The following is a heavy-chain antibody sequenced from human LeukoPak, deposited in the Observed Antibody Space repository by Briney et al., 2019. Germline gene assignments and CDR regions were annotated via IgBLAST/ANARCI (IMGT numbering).Heavy chain of an antibody. V-gene: IGHV1-8*02. CDR3: ARGLGVRGVIIGNAFDI. Sequence: GASVKVSCKASGYTFTGYYMHWVRQAPGQGLEWMGWMNPNSGNTGYAQKFQGRVTMTRNTSISTAYMELSSLRSEDTAVYYCARGLGVRGVIIGNAFDIWGQGTMVTVSS. CDR1: GYTFTGYY. J-gene: IGHJ3*02. D-gene: IGHD3-10*01. CDR2: MNPNSGNT.